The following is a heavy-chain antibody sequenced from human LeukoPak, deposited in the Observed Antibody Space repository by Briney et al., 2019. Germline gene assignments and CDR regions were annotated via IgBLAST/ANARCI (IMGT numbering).Heavy chain of an antibody. D-gene: IGHD1-26*01. CDR2: ISTSSSYI. V-gene: IGHV3-21*04. CDR1: GFTFSRNS. CDR3: ARVDSGRYYGHDY. Sequence: GGSLRLSCAASGFTFSRNSMTWVRQAPGKGLEWVSSISTSSSYIYYADSVKGRFTISKDNSKSTVFLQMNSLRSDDTAMYYCARVDSGRYYGHDYWGQGTLVTVTS. J-gene: IGHJ4*02.